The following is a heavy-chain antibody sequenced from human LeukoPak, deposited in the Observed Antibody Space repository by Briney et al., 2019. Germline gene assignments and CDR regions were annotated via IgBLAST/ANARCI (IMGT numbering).Heavy chain of an antibody. D-gene: IGHD1-26*01. CDR1: GFTFSSYW. CDR3: ARDKVVGATFLDY. Sequence: GGSLRLSCAASGFTFSSYWMSWVRQAPGKGLEWVANIKQDGSEKYYVDSVKGRFTISRDNAKNSLYLQINSLRAEDTAVYYCARDKVVGATFLDYWGQGTLVTVSS. V-gene: IGHV3-7*01. CDR2: IKQDGSEK. J-gene: IGHJ4*02.